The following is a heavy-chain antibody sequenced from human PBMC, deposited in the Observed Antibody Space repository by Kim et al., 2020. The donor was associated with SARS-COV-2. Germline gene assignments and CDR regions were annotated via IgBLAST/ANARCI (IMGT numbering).Heavy chain of an antibody. CDR3: ARHRSPGIAARLYNWFDP. CDR2: IYPGDSDT. CDR1: GYSFTSYW. D-gene: IGHD6-6*01. Sequence: GESLKISCKGSGYSFTSYWIGWVRQMPGKGLEWMGIIYPGDSDTRYSPSFQGQVTISADKSISTAYLQWSSLKASDTAMYYCARHRSPGIAARLYNWFDPWGQGTLVTVSS. J-gene: IGHJ5*02. V-gene: IGHV5-51*01.